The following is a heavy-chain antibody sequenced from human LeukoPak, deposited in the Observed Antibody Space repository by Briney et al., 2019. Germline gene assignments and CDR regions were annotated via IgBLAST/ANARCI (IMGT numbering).Heavy chain of an antibody. J-gene: IGHJ6*03. V-gene: IGHV4-4*07. D-gene: IGHD2-2*02. CDR1: GASITGNYY. CDR3: VREPRDCSSSICFTRTPPYYNYYMDV. CDR2: SNTRGTT. Sequence: SETLSLTCTVSGASITGNYYWSWIRQPAGKGLEWIGRSNTRGTTNYNPSLKSRVTMSADASENQISLKLASVTAADTAVYYCVREPRDCSSSICFTRTPPYYNYYMDVWGKGTTVTVSS.